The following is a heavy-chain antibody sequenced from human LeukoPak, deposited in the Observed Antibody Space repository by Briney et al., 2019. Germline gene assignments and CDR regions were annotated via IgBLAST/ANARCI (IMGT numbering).Heavy chain of an antibody. D-gene: IGHD3-16*01. CDR1: GYTLTELS. CDR2: INPNSGDT. J-gene: IGHJ4*02. V-gene: IGHV1-2*02. CDR3: ATQRGSYLWGTDFDY. Sequence: GASVKVSCKVSGYTLTELSMHWVRQAPGQGLEWMGWINPNSGDTKYAQKFQGRVTMTRDTSISTAYMELSRLRSDDTALYYCATQRGSYLWGTDFDYWGQGTLVTVSS.